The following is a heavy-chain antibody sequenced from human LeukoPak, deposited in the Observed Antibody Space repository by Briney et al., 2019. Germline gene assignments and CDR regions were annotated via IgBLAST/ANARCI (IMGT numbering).Heavy chain of an antibody. CDR2: ISYDGSNK. CDR3: AKDPRGGGNYYYYGMDV. V-gene: IGHV3-30*18. D-gene: IGHD4-23*01. J-gene: IGHJ6*02. CDR1: GFTFSSYG. Sequence: GGSLRLSCAASGFTFSSYGMHWVRQAPGKGLEWVAVISYDGSNKYYADSVRGRLTISRNNSKNTLYLQMNSLRPEDTAVYYCAKDPRGGGNYYYYGMDVWGQGTTVTVSS.